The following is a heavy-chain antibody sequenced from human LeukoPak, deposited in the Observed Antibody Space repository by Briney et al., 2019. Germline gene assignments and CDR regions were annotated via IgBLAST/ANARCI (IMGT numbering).Heavy chain of an antibody. CDR2: INPNSGGT. D-gene: IGHD3-22*01. Sequence: ASVKVSCKASGYTFTGYYMHWVRQAPGQGLEWMGWINPNSGGTNYAQKFQGRVTMTRDTSISTAYMELSRLRSDDTAVYYCARVGYYDSRGYYSDFDYWGQGTLVTVSS. V-gene: IGHV1-2*02. CDR3: ARVGYYDSRGYYSDFDY. CDR1: GYTFTGYY. J-gene: IGHJ4*02.